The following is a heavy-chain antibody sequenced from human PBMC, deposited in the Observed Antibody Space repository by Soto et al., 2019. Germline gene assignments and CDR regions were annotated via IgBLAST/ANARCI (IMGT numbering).Heavy chain of an antibody. J-gene: IGHJ4*01. Sequence: QVQLVQSGAEVKKPGSSVKVSCKASGGTFSSYAISWVRQAPGQGLEWMGGIIPIFGTANYAQKFQGRVTITADESTSKAYLELRSLRSEDTAVYSCARQVHYLGRDCYAGSVYCGHGTLVTVS. V-gene: IGHV1-69*01. D-gene: IGHD2-21*02. CDR2: IIPIFGTA. CDR1: GGTFSSYA. CDR3: ARQVHYLGRDCYAGSVY.